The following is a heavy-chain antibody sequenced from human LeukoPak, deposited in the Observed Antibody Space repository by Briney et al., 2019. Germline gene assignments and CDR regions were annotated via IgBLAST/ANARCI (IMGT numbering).Heavy chain of an antibody. CDR3: ARVTDIVVVPAALPGGWFDP. V-gene: IGHV1-18*01. CDR1: GYTFTSYG. CDR2: ISAHNGNT. D-gene: IGHD2-2*01. Sequence: ASVKVSCKASGYTFTSYGISWVRQAPGQGLEWMGWISAHNGNTNYAQKLQGRVTMTTDTSTSTAYMELGSLRSDDTAVYYCARVTDIVVVPAALPGGWFDPWGQGTLVTVSS. J-gene: IGHJ5*02.